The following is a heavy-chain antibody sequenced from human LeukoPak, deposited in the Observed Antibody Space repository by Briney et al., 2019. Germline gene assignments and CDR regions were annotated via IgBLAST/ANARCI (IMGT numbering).Heavy chain of an antibody. Sequence: SETLSLTCTVSGGSISSGGYYWSWIRQPPGKGLEWIGYIYYSGSTNYNPSLKSRVTISVDTSKNQFSLKLNSVTAADTAIYFCASGGGYWAFDYWGQGTLVTVSS. V-gene: IGHV4-61*08. J-gene: IGHJ4*02. CDR1: GGSISSGGYY. D-gene: IGHD1-26*01. CDR3: ASGGGYWAFDY. CDR2: IYYSGST.